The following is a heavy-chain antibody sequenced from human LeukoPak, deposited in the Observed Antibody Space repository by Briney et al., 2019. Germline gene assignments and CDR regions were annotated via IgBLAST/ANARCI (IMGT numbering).Heavy chain of an antibody. Sequence: PGGSLRLSCSVSGFTFSTYTMHWVRQAPGRGLEYVSAISNNGGSTYYADSVKGRFTISRDNSKNTLYLQMNSLRAEDTAVYYCARTEIVVVVAATPRWFDPWGQGTLVTVSS. J-gene: IGHJ5*02. V-gene: IGHV3-64*04. CDR2: ISNNGGST. CDR1: GFTFSTYT. D-gene: IGHD2-15*01. CDR3: ARTEIVVVVAATPRWFDP.